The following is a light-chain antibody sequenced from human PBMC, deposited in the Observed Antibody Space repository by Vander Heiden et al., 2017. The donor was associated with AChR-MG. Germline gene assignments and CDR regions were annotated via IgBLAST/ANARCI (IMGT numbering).Light chain of an antibody. CDR2: GKN. V-gene: IGLV3-19*01. CDR3: NSRDSSGNHLNVV. Sequence: SSELTQDPAVSVVLGPTGRLTCQGDSLRSYYASWYQQKPGQAPVLVIYGKNNRPSGIPDRFSGSSSGNTASLTITGAQAEDEADYYCNSRDSSGNHLNVVFGGGTKLTVL. CDR1: SLRSYY. J-gene: IGLJ2*01.